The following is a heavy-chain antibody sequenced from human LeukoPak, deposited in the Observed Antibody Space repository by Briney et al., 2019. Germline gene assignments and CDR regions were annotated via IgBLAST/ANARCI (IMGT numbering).Heavy chain of an antibody. CDR2: ISGRGGST. Sequence: GGSLRLSCAASGFTFSSYSMSWVRQAPGKWLEWVSAISGRGGSTYYADSVKGRFTIARDNSKTTLYLQMNSLRAEDTAVYYCAKDRGIGRYDILTGYSNYYYYYGMDVWGQGTTVTVSS. CDR3: AKDRGIGRYDILTGYSNYYYYYGMDV. CDR1: GFTFSSYS. V-gene: IGHV3-23*01. D-gene: IGHD3-9*01. J-gene: IGHJ6*02.